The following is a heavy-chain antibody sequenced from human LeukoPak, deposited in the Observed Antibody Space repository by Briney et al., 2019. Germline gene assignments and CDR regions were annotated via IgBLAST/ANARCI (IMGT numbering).Heavy chain of an antibody. D-gene: IGHD3-3*01. CDR3: AKEYDFWSGYSKADY. V-gene: IGHV3-23*01. CDR1: GFTFSSYA. CDR2: ISGSGCST. Sequence: GGSLRLSCAASGFTFSSYAMSWVRQAPGKGLEWVSAISGSGCSTYYADSVKGRFTISRDNSKNTLYLQMNSLRAEDTAVYYCAKEYDFWSGYSKADYWGQGTLVTVSS. J-gene: IGHJ4*02.